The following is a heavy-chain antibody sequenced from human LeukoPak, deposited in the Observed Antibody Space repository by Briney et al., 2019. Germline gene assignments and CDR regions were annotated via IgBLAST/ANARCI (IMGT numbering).Heavy chain of an antibody. V-gene: IGHV3-48*01. Sequence: GGSLRLSCVASGFTFSSYGMHWVRQAPGKGLEWVSYISSGGSSIYYADSVKGRFTISRDNAKNSLYLQMNSLRAEDTAVYYCARDTYGSGSYYNAPLDYWGQGTLVTVSS. CDR1: GFTFSSYG. CDR2: ISSGGSSI. D-gene: IGHD3-10*01. J-gene: IGHJ4*02. CDR3: ARDTYGSGSYYNAPLDY.